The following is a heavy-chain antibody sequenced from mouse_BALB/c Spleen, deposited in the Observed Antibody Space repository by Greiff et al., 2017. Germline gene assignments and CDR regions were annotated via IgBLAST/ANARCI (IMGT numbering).Heavy chain of an antibody. D-gene: IGHD3-1*01. Sequence: EVMLVESGGGLVQPGGSRKLSCAASGFTFSSFGMHWVRQAPEKGLEWVAYISSGSSTIYYADTVKGRFTISRDNPKNTLFLQMTSLRSEDTAMYYCARSGVDYWGQGTSVTVSS. CDR3: ARSGVDY. V-gene: IGHV5-17*02. J-gene: IGHJ4*01. CDR1: GFTFSSFG. CDR2: ISSGSSTI.